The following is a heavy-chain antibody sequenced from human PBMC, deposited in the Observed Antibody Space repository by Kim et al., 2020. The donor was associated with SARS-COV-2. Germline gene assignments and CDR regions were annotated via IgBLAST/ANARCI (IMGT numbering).Heavy chain of an antibody. V-gene: IGHV3-53*01. CDR3: AREPVGEGYSFFYS. CDR1: GFTVSSNH. D-gene: IGHD1-1*01. J-gene: IGHJ5*01. Sequence: GGSLRLSCAASGFTVSSNHMAWIRQAPGKGLEWVAVIFRGGSTYYAASVQGRFTISRDYSKDTLSLQMNNLRGADTATYYCAREPVGEGYSFFYS. CDR2: IFRGGST.